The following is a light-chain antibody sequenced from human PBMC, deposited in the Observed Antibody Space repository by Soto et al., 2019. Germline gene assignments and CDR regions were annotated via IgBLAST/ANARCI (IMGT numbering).Light chain of an antibody. Sequence: EIVLTQSPVTLSVSPGERATLSCRASQSVSSNLAWYQQKPGQAPRLLIYGASTRATGIPARFSGSGSGTEFTLTINSLQSEDFAIYYCQQYNDRPRTFGQGTKVDIK. V-gene: IGKV3-15*01. CDR3: QQYNDRPRT. J-gene: IGKJ1*01. CDR1: QSVSSN. CDR2: GAS.